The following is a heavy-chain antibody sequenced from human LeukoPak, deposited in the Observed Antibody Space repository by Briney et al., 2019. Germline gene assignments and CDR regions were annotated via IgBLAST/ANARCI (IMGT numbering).Heavy chain of an antibody. V-gene: IGHV1-2*02. CDR3: EIKLEFLGALDV. Sequence: ASVKVSCTASGYTFTGYYLHWVRHAPGQGLELMGWINPNSGYTIYAQKIQGRVTMTRDTDITTAYMGLRRLRSDDTAMYYCEIKLEFLGALDVWGQGTVVSVSS. J-gene: IGHJ3*01. CDR1: GYTFTGYY. CDR2: INPNSGYT. D-gene: IGHD3-3*02.